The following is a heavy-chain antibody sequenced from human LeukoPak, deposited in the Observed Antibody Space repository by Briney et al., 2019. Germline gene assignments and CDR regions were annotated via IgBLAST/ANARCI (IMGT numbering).Heavy chain of an antibody. J-gene: IGHJ3*02. Sequence: GASVKVSCKASGYTFTNYYIHWVRQAPGLELEWMGIINPSGSSTRYAQKFQGRVTMTRDTSTSTVYMELSSLRSEDTAVYYCAGGTTNTKGAFDMWGQGTMVTVSS. CDR3: AGGTTNTKGAFDM. CDR1: GYTFTNYY. D-gene: IGHD2-8*01. V-gene: IGHV1-46*01. CDR2: INPSGSST.